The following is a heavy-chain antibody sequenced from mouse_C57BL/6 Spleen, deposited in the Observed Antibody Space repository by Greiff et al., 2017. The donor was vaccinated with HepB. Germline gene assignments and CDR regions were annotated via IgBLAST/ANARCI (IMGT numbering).Heavy chain of an antibody. CDR3: ARQASYYGSSYRYWYFDV. V-gene: IGHV5-17*01. J-gene: IGHJ1*03. Sequence: EVMLVESGGGLVKPGGSLKLSCAASGFTFSDYGMHWVRQAPEKGLEWVAYISSGSSTIYYADTVKGRFTISRDNAKNTLFLQMTSLRSEDTAMYYCARQASYYGSSYRYWYFDVWGTGTTVTVSS. CDR1: GFTFSDYG. D-gene: IGHD1-1*01. CDR2: ISSGSSTI.